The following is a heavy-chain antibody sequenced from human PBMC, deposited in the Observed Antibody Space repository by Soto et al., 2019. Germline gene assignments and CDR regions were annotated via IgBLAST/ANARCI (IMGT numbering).Heavy chain of an antibody. CDR1: VLTLSSYA. V-gene: IGHV3-30-3*01. CDR3: ARSYSPNFSFDY. D-gene: IGHD7-27*01. CDR2: ISYDGSNK. Sequence: PGGSLRPSCAASVLTLSSYAMHWVRQAPGKGLEWVAVISYDGSNKYYADSVKGRFTISRDNPKNTLYLQMNSLRAEDTAVYSCARSYSPNFSFDYWGQGTLVTVS. J-gene: IGHJ4*02.